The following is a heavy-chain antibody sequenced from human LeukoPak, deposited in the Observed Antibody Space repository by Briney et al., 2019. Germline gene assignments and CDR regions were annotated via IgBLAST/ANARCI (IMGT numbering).Heavy chain of an antibody. D-gene: IGHD3-10*01. V-gene: IGHV1-58*02. CDR1: GFTFTSSA. CDR2: IVVGSGNT. Sequence: SVKVSCKASGFTFTSSAMQWVRQARGQRLEWIGWIVVGSGNTNYAQKFQERVTITRDMSTSTAYMELSSLRSEDTAVYYCASSMVRGVTYYYYMDVWGKGTTVTVSS. CDR3: ASSMVRGVTYYYYMDV. J-gene: IGHJ6*03.